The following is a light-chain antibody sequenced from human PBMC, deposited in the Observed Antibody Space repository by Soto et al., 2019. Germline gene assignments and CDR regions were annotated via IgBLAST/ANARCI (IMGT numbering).Light chain of an antibody. CDR2: GTS. CDR1: QSVSSN. Sequence: EIVVTQSPATVSVSPGERATLSCRASQSVSSNLAWYQQKPGQAPRLLIYGTSTRATGIPARFSGSGSGTEFTLTLSSLQSEDFATYYCQQYNSYPITFGQGTRLEIK. J-gene: IGKJ5*01. V-gene: IGKV3-15*01. CDR3: QQYNSYPIT.